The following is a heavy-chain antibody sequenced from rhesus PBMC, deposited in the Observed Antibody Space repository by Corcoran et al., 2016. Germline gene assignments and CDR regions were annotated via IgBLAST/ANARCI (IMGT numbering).Heavy chain of an antibody. D-gene: IGHD5-24*01. J-gene: IGHJ4*01. CDR3: AREKWVQFDFDY. V-gene: IGHV2-95*01. CDR2: IYWNDSK. CDR1: GFSISTTGTG. Sequence: QVTLKESGPALVKPTQTLTLTCTFSGFSISTTGTGVGWIRQPPGKALEWLESIYWNDSKYYSTSLKSRLTISKDTSKNQVVLTMTNMDPVDTATYYCAREKWVQFDFDYWGQGVLVTVSS.